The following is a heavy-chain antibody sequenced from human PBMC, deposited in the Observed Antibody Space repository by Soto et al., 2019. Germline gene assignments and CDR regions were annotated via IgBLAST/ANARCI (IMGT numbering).Heavy chain of an antibody. J-gene: IGHJ5*02. CDR1: GGSFSSYI. CDR3: ARAFASNKDWFEP. D-gene: IGHD3-16*01. Sequence: QVQLVQSGAEVKKPGSSVKVSCKASGGSFSSYIISWVRQAPGQGLEWMGEIIPIFGSANYAQRFQGRVTITADESTSTDYMDLSSLRSEDTAVYYCARAFASNKDWFEPWGQGTLVTVSS. V-gene: IGHV1-69*01. CDR2: IIPIFGSA.